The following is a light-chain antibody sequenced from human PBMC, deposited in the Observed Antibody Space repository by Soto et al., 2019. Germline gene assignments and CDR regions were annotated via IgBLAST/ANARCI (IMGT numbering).Light chain of an antibody. J-gene: IGKJ5*01. CDR1: QSVSRSY. Sequence: EIVLTQSPGTLSLSPGERATLSCRASQSVSRSYLAWYQQKPGQAPRLLIYGASSRATGIPDRFSGSGSGKVFTLTISSLEPDDFAVYYCQQYGSSPVTFGQGTRLEIK. CDR2: GAS. CDR3: QQYGSSPVT. V-gene: IGKV3-20*01.